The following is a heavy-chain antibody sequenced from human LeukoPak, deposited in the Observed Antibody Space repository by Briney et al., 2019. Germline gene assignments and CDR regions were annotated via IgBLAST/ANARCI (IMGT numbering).Heavy chain of an antibody. Sequence: GGSLRLSCAASGFTFSTYSMNWVRQAPGKGLEWVSYISSSTTNMYYADSVKGRFTISRDNAKNSLYLQMNSLRAEDTAVYYCAREYSSSSGRSFDYWGQGTLVTVSS. V-gene: IGHV3-48*01. D-gene: IGHD6-6*01. CDR2: ISSSTTNM. J-gene: IGHJ4*02. CDR1: GFTFSTYS. CDR3: AREYSSSSGRSFDY.